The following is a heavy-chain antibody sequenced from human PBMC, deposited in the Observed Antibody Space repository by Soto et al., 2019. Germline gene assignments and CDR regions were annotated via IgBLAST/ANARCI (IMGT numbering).Heavy chain of an antibody. V-gene: IGHV3-23*01. D-gene: IGHD6-13*01. CDR2: ISGSGGST. J-gene: IGHJ4*02. Sequence: PGGSLRLSCAASGFTFSSYVMSWVRQAPGKGLEWVSAISGSGGSTYYGDSVKGRFTISRDNSKNTLYLQMNSLRAEDTAVYYCARDLGRSWFDYWGQGTLVTVSS. CDR3: ARDLGRSWFDY. CDR1: GFTFSSYV.